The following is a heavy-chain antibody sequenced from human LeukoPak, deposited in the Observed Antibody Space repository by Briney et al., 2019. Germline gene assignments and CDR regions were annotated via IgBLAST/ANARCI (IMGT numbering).Heavy chain of an antibody. CDR1: GYTFTDYY. CDR3: ARGQATVVTHWAGAFDI. J-gene: IGHJ3*02. V-gene: IGHV1-2*02. D-gene: IGHD4-23*01. Sequence: EASVKVSCKSSGYTFTDYYMHWVRQAPGQGLEWMGWINPNSGGTNYAQKFQGRVAMTRDTSISIDYMELSRLRSDDTAVYYCARGQATVVTHWAGAFDIWGQGTMVTVSS. CDR2: INPNSGGT.